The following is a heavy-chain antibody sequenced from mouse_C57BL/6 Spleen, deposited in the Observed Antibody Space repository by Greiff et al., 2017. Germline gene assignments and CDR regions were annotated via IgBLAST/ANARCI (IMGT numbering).Heavy chain of an antibody. Sequence: QVQLQQPGAELVKPGASEKLSCKASGYTFTSYWMHWVKQRPGQGLEWIGMIHPNSGSTKYTEKFKGKATLTADKSSSTAYMQLSSLTSEDSAVYYCARSPHYYAMEDWGQGTSVTVSS. CDR3: ARSPHYYAMED. J-gene: IGHJ4*01. V-gene: IGHV1-64*01. CDR1: GYTFTSYW. CDR2: IHPNSGST.